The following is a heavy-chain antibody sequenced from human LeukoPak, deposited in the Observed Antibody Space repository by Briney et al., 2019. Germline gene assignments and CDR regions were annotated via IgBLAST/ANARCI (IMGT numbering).Heavy chain of an antibody. V-gene: IGHV1-18*01. CDR1: GYTYTTDG. CDR3: ARDRGIAEADSFDP. J-gene: IGHJ5*02. CDR2: IDTYSGKT. D-gene: IGHD6-13*01. Sequence: ASVKVSCKSSGYTYTTDGISWVRQAPGQGLEWMGWIDTYSGKTNYAQKFQGRVTMTSDTSTSTAYMELRSLRSDDTAVYYCARDRGIAEADSFDPWGQGTLVTVSS.